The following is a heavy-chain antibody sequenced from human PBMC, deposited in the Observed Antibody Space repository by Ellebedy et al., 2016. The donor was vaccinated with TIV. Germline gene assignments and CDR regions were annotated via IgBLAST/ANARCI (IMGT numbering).Heavy chain of an antibody. CDR1: GVSIGSYY. CDR3: ATMTTITTWTLFEF. J-gene: IGHJ4*02. CDR2: TFSTGGS. D-gene: IGHD4-11*01. Sequence: SETLSLTCTVSGVSIGSYYWSWIRQSPGKGLEWVGYTFSTGGSDYNPSLKSRASISLDKSKNQCSLKLRSVTAADTGIYYCATMTTITTWTLFEFWGRGTLVPVSS. V-gene: IGHV4-59*01.